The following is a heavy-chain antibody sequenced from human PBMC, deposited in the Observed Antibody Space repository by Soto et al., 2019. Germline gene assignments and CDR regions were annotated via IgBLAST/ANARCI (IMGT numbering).Heavy chain of an antibody. Sequence: SETLSLTCTVSSGTINSFYWAWIRQPAGKGLEWIGRIHSSGTTNYNPSLSSRVTMSVDPSKNQFSLRLTSVTAAETAVYYCARDRIIGHSYYDYWGQGILVTVSS. CDR3: ARDRIIGHSYYDY. CDR2: IHSSGTT. V-gene: IGHV4-4*07. CDR1: SGTINSFY. D-gene: IGHD1-20*01. J-gene: IGHJ4*02.